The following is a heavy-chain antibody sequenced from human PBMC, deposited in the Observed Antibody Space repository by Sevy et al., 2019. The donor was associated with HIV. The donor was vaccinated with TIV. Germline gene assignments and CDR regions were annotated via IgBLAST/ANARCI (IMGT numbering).Heavy chain of an antibody. J-gene: IGHJ6*02. CDR2: ISAYSGNT. CDR3: ARDQYDSSGYYYSYYGMDV. D-gene: IGHD3-22*01. Sequence: GTVKVSCKASGYTFTSYGINWVRQAPRQGLERMGWISAYSGNTNYAQNLQGRVTMTTDRFTSTAYMELRSLTSDDTAVYYCARDQYDSSGYYYSYYGMDVWGQGTTVTVSS. CDR1: GYTFTSYG. V-gene: IGHV1-18*01.